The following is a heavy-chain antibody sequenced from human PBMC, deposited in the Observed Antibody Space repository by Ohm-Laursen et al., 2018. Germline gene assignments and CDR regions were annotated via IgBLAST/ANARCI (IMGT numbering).Heavy chain of an antibody. CDR1: GFTFSNYE. V-gene: IGHV3-48*03. CDR3: ARRAPSGVAPDY. CDR2: ISTSGSSM. D-gene: IGHD2-8*02. Sequence: GSLRLSCAASGFTFSNYEMNWVRQAPGKGLEWVSYISTSGSSMDYVGSVKGRFTISRDNAKNSLYLEMNSLRVEDTAVYYCARRAPSGVAPDYRGQGTLVTVSS. J-gene: IGHJ4*02.